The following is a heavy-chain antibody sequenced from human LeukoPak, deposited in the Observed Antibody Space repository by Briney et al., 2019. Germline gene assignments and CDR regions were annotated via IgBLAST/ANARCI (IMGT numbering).Heavy chain of an antibody. CDR2: IIPIFGTA. J-gene: IGHJ4*02. Sequence: ASVKVSCKASGGTFSSYAISWVRQAPGQGLEWMGGIIPIFGTANYAQKFQGRVTITVDESTSTAHMELSSLRSEDTAVYYCARDRPSYYDSSGYYGGDYWGQGTLVTVSS. V-gene: IGHV1-69*01. CDR1: GGTFSSYA. CDR3: ARDRPSYYDSSGYYGGDY. D-gene: IGHD3-22*01.